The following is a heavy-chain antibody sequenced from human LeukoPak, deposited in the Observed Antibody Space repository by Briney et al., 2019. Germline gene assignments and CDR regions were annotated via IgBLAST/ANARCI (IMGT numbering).Heavy chain of an antibody. CDR2: ISSSSSYI. J-gene: IGHJ4*02. CDR3: ARDRPYYYDSSGSAGDY. D-gene: IGHD3-22*01. CDR1: GFTFSSYS. Sequence: GGSLRLSCAASGFTFSSYSMNWVRQTPGKGLEWVSSISSSSSYIYYADSVKGRFTISRDNAKNSLYLQMNSLRAEDTAVYYCARDRPYYYDSSGSAGDYWGQGTLVTVSS. V-gene: IGHV3-21*01.